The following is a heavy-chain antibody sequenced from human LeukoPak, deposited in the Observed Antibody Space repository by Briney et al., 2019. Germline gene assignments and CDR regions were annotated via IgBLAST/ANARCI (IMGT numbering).Heavy chain of an antibody. Sequence: PGGSLRLSCAASGFTFSSYEMNWVCQAPGKGLEWVSYISSSGRTMYYADSVKGRFTISRDNAKNSLYLQMDSLRADDTSVYYCARDLVPGGSYIAFDIWGQGTMVTVSS. V-gene: IGHV3-48*03. D-gene: IGHD1-26*01. CDR2: ISSSGRTM. CDR3: ARDLVPGGSYIAFDI. J-gene: IGHJ3*02. CDR1: GFTFSSYE.